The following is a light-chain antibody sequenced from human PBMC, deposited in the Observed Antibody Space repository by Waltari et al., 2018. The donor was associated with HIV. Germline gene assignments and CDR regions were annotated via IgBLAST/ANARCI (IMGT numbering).Light chain of an antibody. Sequence: EIVLTQSPGTLSLSPGERATVSCRASQSISSNYLAWYQQKPGQARRLLIYGASSRATGIPDRFSGSGSGTDFTLTISRLEPEDFAVYYCQQYGSSPWTFGQGTKVEIK. CDR1: QSISSNY. CDR2: GAS. CDR3: QQYGSSPWT. V-gene: IGKV3-20*01. J-gene: IGKJ1*01.